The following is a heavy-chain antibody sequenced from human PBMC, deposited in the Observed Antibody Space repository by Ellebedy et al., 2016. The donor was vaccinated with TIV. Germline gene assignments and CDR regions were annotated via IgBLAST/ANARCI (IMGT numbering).Heavy chain of an antibody. D-gene: IGHD2-21*02. CDR3: ARDRGGDLDY. CDR2: IIPLLGIT. V-gene: IGHV1-69*04. CDR1: GGTLSRYA. Sequence: AASVKVSCKASGGTLSRYAINWVRQAPGLGLEWMGRIIPLLGITNYAQKFQGRVTITADKSTSTAYMELSSLRSEDTAVYYCARDRGGDLDYWGQGTLVTVSS. J-gene: IGHJ4*02.